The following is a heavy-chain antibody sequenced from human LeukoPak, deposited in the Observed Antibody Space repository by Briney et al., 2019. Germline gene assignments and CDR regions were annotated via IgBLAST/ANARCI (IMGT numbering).Heavy chain of an antibody. CDR1: GYTFTDYY. CDR2: INPNSGGT. CDR3: ARDSDCTNGVCYRRDLDY. V-gene: IGHV1-2*02. Sequence: GASVKVSCKASGYTFTDYYIHWVRQDPGQGLEWMGWINPNSGGTNYAQKFQGRVTMTRDTSISTAYMELSRLRSDDTAVYYCARDSDCTNGVCYRRDLDYWGQGTLVTVSS. J-gene: IGHJ4*02. D-gene: IGHD2-8*01.